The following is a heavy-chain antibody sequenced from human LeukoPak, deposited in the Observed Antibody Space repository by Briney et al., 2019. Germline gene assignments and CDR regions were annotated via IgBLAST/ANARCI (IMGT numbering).Heavy chain of an antibody. D-gene: IGHD2-2*01. J-gene: IGHJ4*02. CDR3: ARDRVVVPAAFDY. CDR1: GYXFTAYY. CDR2: INPNSGGT. Sequence: ASVKVSCKASGYXFTAYYMHWVRQAPGQGREWMGWINPNSGGTNYAQKFQGRVTMTRDTSISTAYMELSRLRSDDTAVYYCARDRVVVPAAFDYWGQGTLVTVSS. V-gene: IGHV1-2*02.